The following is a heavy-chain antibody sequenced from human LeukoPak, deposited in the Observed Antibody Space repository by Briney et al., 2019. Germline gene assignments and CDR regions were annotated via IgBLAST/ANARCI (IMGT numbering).Heavy chain of an antibody. V-gene: IGHV1-8*03. J-gene: IGHJ4*02. CDR1: GYTFTSYG. CDR2: MNPNSGNT. CDR3: ARYGDGRGEIDY. D-gene: IGHD4-17*01. Sequence: GASVKVSCKASGYTFTSYGISWVRQAPGQGLEWMGWMNPNSGNTGYAQKFQGRVTITRNTSISTAYMELSSLRSEDTAVYYCARYGDGRGEIDYWGQGTLVTVSS.